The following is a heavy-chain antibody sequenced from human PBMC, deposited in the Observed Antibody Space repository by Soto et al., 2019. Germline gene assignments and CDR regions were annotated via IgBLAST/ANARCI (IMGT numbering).Heavy chain of an antibody. V-gene: IGHV3-30*18. D-gene: IGHD1-1*01. J-gene: IGHJ4*02. CDR1: GFTFSSYG. CDR3: AKDPLNWSPPRGYFDY. CDR2: LSYDGSNK. Sequence: QVQLVESGGGVVQPGRSLRLSCAASGFTFSSYGMHWVRQAPGKGLEWVAVLSYDGSNKYYADSVKGRFTISRDNSKNTLYLQMNSLIAEDTAVYYCAKDPLNWSPPRGYFDYWGQGTLVTVSS.